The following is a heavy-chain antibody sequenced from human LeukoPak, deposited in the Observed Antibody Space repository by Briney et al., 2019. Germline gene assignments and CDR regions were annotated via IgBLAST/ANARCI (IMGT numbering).Heavy chain of an antibody. V-gene: IGHV1-46*01. D-gene: IGHD3-3*01. Sequence: AASVKVSCKASGYTFTSYYMHWVRQAPGQGLEWMGIINPSGGSTSYAQKFQGRVTMTRDTSTSTVYMELSSLRSEDTAVYYCARGNYDFWSGYYTGEDWFDPWGQGTLVTVSS. CDR2: INPSGGST. CDR3: ARGNYDFWSGYYTGEDWFDP. J-gene: IGHJ5*02. CDR1: GYTFTSYY.